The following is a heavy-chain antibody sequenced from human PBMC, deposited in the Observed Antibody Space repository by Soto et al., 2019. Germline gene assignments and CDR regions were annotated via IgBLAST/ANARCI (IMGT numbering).Heavy chain of an antibody. Sequence: ASVNVSCKSSGYTFTSYYINWVRQATGQGLECMGWMNPNSGNTGYAQKFQGRVTMTRNTSISTAYMELSSLRSEDTAVYYCARAEITIFGVVVWGYYYYGMDVWGQGTTVTVSS. CDR3: ARAEITIFGVVVWGYYYYGMDV. D-gene: IGHD3-3*01. V-gene: IGHV1-8*01. CDR1: GYTFTSYY. J-gene: IGHJ6*02. CDR2: MNPNSGNT.